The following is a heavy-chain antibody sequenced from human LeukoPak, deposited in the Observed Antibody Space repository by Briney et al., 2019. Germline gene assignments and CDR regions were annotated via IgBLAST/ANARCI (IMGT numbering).Heavy chain of an antibody. CDR2: ISQTRAT. V-gene: IGHV4-39*01. CDR1: GGSISSGDYH. D-gene: IGHD4-23*01. J-gene: IGHJ4*02. CDR3: ARQVGGNRWYSDF. Sequence: PSETLSLTFTVSGGSISSGDYHLGWIRQPPGSGLEWLGIISQTRATHQKPSLKSPVTMSVHTSKNHFYLKLSSVTASDTAVYFCARQVGGNRWYSDFWGQGTLVTVSS.